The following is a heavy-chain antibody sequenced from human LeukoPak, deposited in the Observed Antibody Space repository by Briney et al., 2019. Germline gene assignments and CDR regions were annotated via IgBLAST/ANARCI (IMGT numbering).Heavy chain of an antibody. D-gene: IGHD1-1*01. J-gene: IGHJ4*02. V-gene: IGHV3-21*01. CDR2: ISGDSTYI. Sequence: GGSLRLSCAASGFTFASYSMNWVRQAPGKGLEWVSSISGDSTYIYNAGSVKGRFPISRDNAQASLYLQMISLRADDTAVYYCARVSGRLERQSDLDYWGQGTLVIVSS. CDR3: ARVSGRLERQSDLDY. CDR1: GFTFASYS.